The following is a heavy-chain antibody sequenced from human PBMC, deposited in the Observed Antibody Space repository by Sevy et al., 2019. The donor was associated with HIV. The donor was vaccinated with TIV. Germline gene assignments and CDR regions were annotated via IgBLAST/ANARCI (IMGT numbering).Heavy chain of an antibody. V-gene: IGHV5-51*01. D-gene: IGHD3-10*01. CDR1: GYSFTDYW. J-gene: IGHJ6*02. CDR2: SYRGDSDT. Sequence: GESLKISCKGSGYSFTDYWIGWVRQMPEKGLEWMGVSYRGDSDTKYSPSFEGQVTVSVDKSISTAYLQWSSLKDSDTAMYYCARSRGECLPPYYFYYYGMDVWGQGTTVTVSS. CDR3: ARSRGECLPPYYFYYYGMDV.